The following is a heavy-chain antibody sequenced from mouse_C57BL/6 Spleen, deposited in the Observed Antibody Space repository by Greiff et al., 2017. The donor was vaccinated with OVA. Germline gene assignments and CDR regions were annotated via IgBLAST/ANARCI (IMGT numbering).Heavy chain of an antibody. CDR3: ARDGSSNWYFDV. CDR2: ISDGGSYT. CDR1: GFTFSSYA. Sequence: EVQRVESGGGLVKPGGSLKLSCAASGFTFSSYAMSWVRQTPEKRLEWVATISDGGSYTYYPDNVKGRFTISRDNAKNNLYLQMSHLKSEDTAMYYCARDGSSNWYFDVWGTGTTVTVSS. V-gene: IGHV5-4*01. J-gene: IGHJ1*03. D-gene: IGHD1-1*01.